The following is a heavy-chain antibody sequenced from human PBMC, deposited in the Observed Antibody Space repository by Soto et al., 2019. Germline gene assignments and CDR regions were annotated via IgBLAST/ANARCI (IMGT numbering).Heavy chain of an antibody. CDR2: IYTSGST. CDR1: GGSISSYY. D-gene: IGHD6-13*01. V-gene: IGHV4-4*07. J-gene: IGHJ4*02. CDR3: ARIGMDHSWCYYFDY. Sequence: SETLSLTCTVSGGSISSYYWSWIRQPAGKGLEWIGRIYTSGSTNYNPSLKSRVTMSVDTSKNQFSLKLSSVTAADTAVYYCARIGMDHSWCYYFDYWGQGTLVTVSS.